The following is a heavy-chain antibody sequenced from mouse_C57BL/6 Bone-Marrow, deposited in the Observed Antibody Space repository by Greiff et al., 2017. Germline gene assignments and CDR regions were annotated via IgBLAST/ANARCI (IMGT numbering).Heavy chain of an antibody. D-gene: IGHD2-14*01. V-gene: IGHV2-6*01. CDR1: GFSFTSYG. J-gene: IGHJ3*01. Sequence: QVQLKESGPGLVAPSQCLSITCTVSGFSFTSYGVDWVRQSPGKGLEWLGGIWGVGSTNYNSALKSRLSISKDNSKSQVFLKMNSLQTDDRAMYYYASGIGGFAYWGQGTLVTVSA. CDR2: IWGVGST. CDR3: ASGIGGFAY.